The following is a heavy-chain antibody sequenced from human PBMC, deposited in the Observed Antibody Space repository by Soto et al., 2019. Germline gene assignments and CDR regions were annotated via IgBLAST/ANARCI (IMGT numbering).Heavy chain of an antibody. CDR2: IKRKIDGETT. Sequence: EVQLVESGGGLVKPGGSLRLSCVASGFSITNAWMNWVRQAPGKGLEWVGIIKRKIDGETTDYAAPVKGIFTISRHDSSLLLCLQMYNLKPPYTDLYHCTSGSVEGVCGHGTTVTVSS. V-gene: IGHV3-15*07. J-gene: IGHJ6*02. CDR1: GFSITNAW. CDR3: TSGSVEGV. D-gene: IGHD3-10*01.